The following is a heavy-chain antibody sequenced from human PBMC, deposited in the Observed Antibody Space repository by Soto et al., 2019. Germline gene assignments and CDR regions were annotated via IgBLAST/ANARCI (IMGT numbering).Heavy chain of an antibody. CDR1: GGSISSYY. D-gene: IGHD1-26*01. Sequence: SENLSLTCTVSGGSISSYYWSWIRQPPGKGLEWIGYIYYSGSTNYNPSLKSRVTISVDTSKNQFSLKLSSVTAADTAVYYCARVGATWAHYYYYGMDVWGQGTTVTVS. J-gene: IGHJ6*02. CDR2: IYYSGST. V-gene: IGHV4-59*01. CDR3: ARVGATWAHYYYYGMDV.